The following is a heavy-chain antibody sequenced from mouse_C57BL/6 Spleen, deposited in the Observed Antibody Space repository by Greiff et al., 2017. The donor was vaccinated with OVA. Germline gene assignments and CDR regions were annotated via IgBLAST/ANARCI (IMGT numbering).Heavy chain of an antibody. D-gene: IGHD4-1*01. CDR2: ISYDGSN. J-gene: IGHJ2*01. CDR1: GYSITSGYY. Sequence: EVQLQESGPGLVKPSQSLSLTCSVTGYSITSGYYWNWIRQFPGNKLEWMGYISYDGSNNYNPSLKNRISITRDTSKNQFFLKLNSVTTEDTATYYCARGPLGYFDYWGQGTTLTVSS. V-gene: IGHV3-6*01. CDR3: ARGPLGYFDY.